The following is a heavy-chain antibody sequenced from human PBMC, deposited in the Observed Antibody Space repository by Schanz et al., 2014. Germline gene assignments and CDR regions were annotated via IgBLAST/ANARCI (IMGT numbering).Heavy chain of an antibody. D-gene: IGHD1-26*01. V-gene: IGHV1-18*01. CDR1: GGTFSSYA. CDR2: INPNSGGT. J-gene: IGHJ4*02. Sequence: QVRLVQSGAEVKKPGASVKVSCKASGGTFSSYAFSWVRQAPGQGLEWMGWINPNSGGTNYAQKFQGRVTMTTDTSTSTVYMELRSLTSDDSAVYYCARDRDQWDGNYLDYWGQGTLVTVSS. CDR3: ARDRDQWDGNYLDY.